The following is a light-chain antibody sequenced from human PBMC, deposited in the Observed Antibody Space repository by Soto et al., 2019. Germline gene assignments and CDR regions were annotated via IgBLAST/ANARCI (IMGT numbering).Light chain of an antibody. Sequence: DIVMTQTPLSLPVTPGEPASISCRSSQSLLDSDDGNTYLDWYLQKPGQSPQLLIYTLSYRASEVPDRCSGSGSGTDFTLKISRVEAEYVGVYYCMQRIEFPWTFGQGTKVEIK. CDR2: TLS. CDR1: QSLLDSDDGNTY. V-gene: IGKV2-40*01. CDR3: MQRIEFPWT. J-gene: IGKJ1*01.